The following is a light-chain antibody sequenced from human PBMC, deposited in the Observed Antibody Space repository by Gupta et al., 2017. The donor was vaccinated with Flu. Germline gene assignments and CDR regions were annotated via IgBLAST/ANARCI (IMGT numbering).Light chain of an antibody. V-gene: IGKV2-28*01. CDR2: LGS. J-gene: IGKJ4*01. CDR1: QSLLHSNGYNY. Sequence: DVAMSQSRLSLHVTPREPASVSCRSSQSLLHSNGYNYLYWYLQKPGQSPQLLIYLGSNRASGVPDRFSGSASGTYFTLIISLVDAEDVVVYYWMHAIQPPTFGGGTKVEIK. CDR3: MHAIQPPT.